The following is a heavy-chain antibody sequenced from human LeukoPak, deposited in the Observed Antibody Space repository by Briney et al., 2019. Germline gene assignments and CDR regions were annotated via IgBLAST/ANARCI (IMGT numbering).Heavy chain of an antibody. CDR2: IWYDGSNK. CDR1: GFTFSSYG. V-gene: IGHV3-33*01. D-gene: IGHD7-27*01. J-gene: IGHJ3*02. CDR3: ARESWGSSAFDI. Sequence: GGSLRLSCAASGFTFSSYGMPWVRQAPGKGLEWVAVIWYDGSNKYYADSVKGRFTISRDNSKNTLYLQMNSLRAEDTAVYYCARESWGSSAFDIWGQGTMVTVSS.